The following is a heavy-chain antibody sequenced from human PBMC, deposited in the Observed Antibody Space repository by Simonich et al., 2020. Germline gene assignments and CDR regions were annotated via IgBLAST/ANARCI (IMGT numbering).Heavy chain of an antibody. V-gene: IGHV5-51*01. CDR3: ARQLNDFDI. CDR1: GYSFTSYW. D-gene: IGHD1-1*01. Sequence: EVQLVQSGAAVKKPGESLKISRKGSGYSFTSYWIGCVRQMPGKCLEWMRSSYPCDSDTSYSPSYQAKVTISSDKSISTAYLQWSSLKASDTAMYYCARQLNDFDIWGQVTMVTVSS. CDR2: SYPCDSDT. J-gene: IGHJ3*02.